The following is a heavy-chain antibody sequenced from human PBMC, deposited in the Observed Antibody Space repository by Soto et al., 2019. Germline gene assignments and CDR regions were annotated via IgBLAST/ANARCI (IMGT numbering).Heavy chain of an antibody. J-gene: IGHJ3*02. Sequence: ASVKVSCKASGYTFTGYYMHWVRQAPGQGLEWMGWINPNSGGTNYAQKFQGWVTMTRDTSISTAYMELSRLRSDDTAVYCCARDEGIAVAAKGAFDIWGQGTMVTVSS. CDR1: GYTFTGYY. D-gene: IGHD6-19*01. V-gene: IGHV1-2*04. CDR3: ARDEGIAVAAKGAFDI. CDR2: INPNSGGT.